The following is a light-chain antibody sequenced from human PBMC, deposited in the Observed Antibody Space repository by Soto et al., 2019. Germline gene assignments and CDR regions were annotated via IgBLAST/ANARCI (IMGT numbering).Light chain of an antibody. J-gene: IGKJ2*01. CDR3: QQYGSSPYT. V-gene: IGKV3-20*01. CDR1: QSVSTNY. CDR2: VAT. Sequence: EIVLTQSPGTLSLSPGESATRSCRASQSVSTNYLAWYQQKPGQSPGLLIYVATRRATGIPDRFSGSGSGTDFILTISRLEPEDFALYFCQQYGSSPYTLAQGTKLDIK.